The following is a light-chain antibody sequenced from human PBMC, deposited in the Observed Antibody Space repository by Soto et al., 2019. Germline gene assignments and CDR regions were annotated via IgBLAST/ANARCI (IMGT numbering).Light chain of an antibody. CDR1: QRVSSNY. V-gene: IGKV3-20*01. J-gene: IGKJ2*01. CDR2: GTS. CDR3: QQYGTLPPRYT. Sequence: LVLTQSPGTLSLSPGERATLSCRASQRVSSNYLAWYQQKPGQAPRLLIYGTSSRATGIPDRFSGSGSGTDFTLTISRLEPEDSAVYYCQQYGTLPPRYTFGQGTKVDIK.